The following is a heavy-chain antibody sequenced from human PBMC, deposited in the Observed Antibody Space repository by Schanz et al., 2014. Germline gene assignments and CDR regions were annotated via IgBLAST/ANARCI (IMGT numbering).Heavy chain of an antibody. Sequence: EVQLLESGGGLVQPGGSLRLSCLASGFAFSSYGMNWLRQAPGKGLEWVSAISGSGGSTYYADSVKGRFTISRDNSKNTLYLQINSLRAEDTPVYDCPADLWFGAVWGVWWGQGTLVTVSA. J-gene: IGHJ4*02. V-gene: IGHV3-23*01. CDR1: GFAFSSYG. CDR2: ISGSGGST. CDR3: PADLWFGAVWGVW. D-gene: IGHD3-10*01.